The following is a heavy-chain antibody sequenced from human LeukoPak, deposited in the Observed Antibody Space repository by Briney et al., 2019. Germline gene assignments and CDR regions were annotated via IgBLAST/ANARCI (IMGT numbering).Heavy chain of an antibody. V-gene: IGHV4-39*01. Sequence: SGTLSLTCTVSGGSISSSSYYWGWIRQPPGKGLEWIGSIYYSGSTYYNPSLKSRVTISVDTSKNQFSLKLSSVTAADTAVYYCARHELMVVTARNWFDPWGQGTLVTVSS. CDR3: ARHELMVVTARNWFDP. CDR1: GGSISSSSYY. CDR2: IYYSGST. J-gene: IGHJ5*02. D-gene: IGHD2-21*02.